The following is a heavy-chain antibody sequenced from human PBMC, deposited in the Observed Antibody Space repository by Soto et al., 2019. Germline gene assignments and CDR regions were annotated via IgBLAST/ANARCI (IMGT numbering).Heavy chain of an antibody. D-gene: IGHD3-3*01. CDR3: ARGYYDFWSGYYISPYGMDV. V-gene: IGHV3-11*01. Sequence: PGGSLILSCAVSGFTFSDYYMSWIRQAPGKGLEWVSYISSRGSSIYYADSVKGRFTISRDNAKNSLYLQMNGLRAEDTAVYYCARGYYDFWSGYYISPYGMDVWGQGTTVTVSS. CDR1: GFTFSDYY. J-gene: IGHJ6*02. CDR2: ISSRGSSI.